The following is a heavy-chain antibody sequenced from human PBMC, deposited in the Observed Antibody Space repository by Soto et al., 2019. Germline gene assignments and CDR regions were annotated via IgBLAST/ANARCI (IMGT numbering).Heavy chain of an antibody. CDR2: IYHSGSI. Sequence: SDTLSLTCTVSKVSLITRKWRTWVRQTPGKGLEWIGEIYHSGSINHNPSLKSRVTMSVDKSKNQFSLKMTSVTAADTGVYYCASKFGELLADAFDIWGQGTVVT. CDR1: KVSLITRKW. J-gene: IGHJ3*02. D-gene: IGHD3-10*01. V-gene: IGHV4-4*02. CDR3: ASKFGELLADAFDI.